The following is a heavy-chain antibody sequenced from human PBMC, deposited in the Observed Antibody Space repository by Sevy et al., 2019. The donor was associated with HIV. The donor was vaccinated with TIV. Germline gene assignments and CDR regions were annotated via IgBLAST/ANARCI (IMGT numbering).Heavy chain of an antibody. CDR2: ISPLNGDT. CDR3: ARAFCSGGSCYSLAF. J-gene: IGHJ4*02. CDR1: GYTFTSYR. Sequence: ASVKVSCEASGYTFTSYRIYWVRQAPGQGLEWMGWISPLNGDTNYAQKFQGRVTMITDTSTSTAYMELRSLRSDETAVYFCARAFCSGGSCYSLAFWGQGALVTVSS. V-gene: IGHV1-18*01. D-gene: IGHD2-15*01.